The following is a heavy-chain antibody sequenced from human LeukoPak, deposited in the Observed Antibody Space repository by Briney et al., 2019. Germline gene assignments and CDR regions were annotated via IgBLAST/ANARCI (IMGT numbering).Heavy chain of an antibody. CDR1: GITFSNAW. CDR2: IKSKTDGGTT. J-gene: IGHJ5*02. CDR3: TTARLYYYDSSGYFPRWLDP. Sequence: GGSLRLSCAASGITFSNAWMSWVRQAPGKGLEWVGRIKSKTDGGTTDYAGPVKGRFTISRDDSKNMLYLQMNSLKTEDTAVYYCTTARLYYYDSSGYFPRWLDPWGQGTLVTVSS. V-gene: IGHV3-15*01. D-gene: IGHD3-22*01.